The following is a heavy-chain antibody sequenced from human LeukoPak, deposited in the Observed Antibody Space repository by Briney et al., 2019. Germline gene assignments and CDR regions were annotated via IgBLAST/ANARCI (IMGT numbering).Heavy chain of an antibody. D-gene: IGHD3-3*01. J-gene: IGHJ5*02. CDR1: GYTFTGYY. Sequence: GASVTVSCKASGYTFTGYYMHWVRQAPGQGLEWMGRINPNSGGTNYAQKFQGRVTMTRDTSISTAYMELSRLRSDDTAVYYCARGQSSNYDFWSGYANWFDPWGQGTLVTVSS. CDR2: INPNSGGT. V-gene: IGHV1-2*06. CDR3: ARGQSSNYDFWSGYANWFDP.